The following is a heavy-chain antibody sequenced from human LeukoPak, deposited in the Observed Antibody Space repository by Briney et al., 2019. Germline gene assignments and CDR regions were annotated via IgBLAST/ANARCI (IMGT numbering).Heavy chain of an antibody. Sequence: GGALRLFCAASGFTGSNNYMSWVRRAAGKGLEWVALIYSGGSTYYADSVKGRFTISRDNSKNTLHLQMNSLRAEDTAVYYCVRNSGELGAWGQGTLVTVSS. CDR2: IYSGGST. CDR1: GFTGSNNY. V-gene: IGHV3-53*01. D-gene: IGHD2-21*01. J-gene: IGHJ5*02. CDR3: VRNSGELGA.